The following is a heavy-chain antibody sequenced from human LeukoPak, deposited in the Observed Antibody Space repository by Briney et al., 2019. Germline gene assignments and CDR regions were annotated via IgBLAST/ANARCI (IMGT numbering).Heavy chain of an antibody. J-gene: IGHJ4*02. D-gene: IGHD6-13*01. Sequence: SETLSLTCTVSGGSISSYYWSWIRQPAGKGLEWIGRIYTSGSTNYNPSLKSRVTMSVDTSKNQFSLKLSSVTAADTAVYYCARVGSSSWPYYFDYWGQGTLVTVSS. V-gene: IGHV4-4*07. CDR3: ARVGSSSWPYYFDY. CDR2: IYTSGST. CDR1: GGSISSYY.